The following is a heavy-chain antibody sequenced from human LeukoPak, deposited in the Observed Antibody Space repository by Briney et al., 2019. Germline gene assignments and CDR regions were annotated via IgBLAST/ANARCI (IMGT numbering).Heavy chain of an antibody. D-gene: IGHD3-9*01. J-gene: IGHJ4*02. CDR3: ARGSRYDILGRRDFDY. CDR2: IGTAGDT. Sequence: GGSLRLSCAASGLTFSSYDMHWVRQATGKGLEWVSAIGTAGDTYYPGSVKGRFTISRENAKNSLYLQMNSLRAGDTAVYYCARGSRYDILGRRDFDYWGQGTLVTVSS. V-gene: IGHV3-13*01. CDR1: GLTFSSYD.